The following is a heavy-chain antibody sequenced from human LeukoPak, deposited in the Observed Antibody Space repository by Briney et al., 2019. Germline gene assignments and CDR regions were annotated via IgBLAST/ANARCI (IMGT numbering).Heavy chain of an antibody. V-gene: IGHV4-30-2*01. J-gene: IGHJ4*02. CDR2: IYHSGST. D-gene: IGHD5-24*01. Sequence: SQTLSLTCAVSGGSTSSGGYSWSWIRQPPGKGLEWIGYIYHSGSTYYNPSLKSRVTISVDRSKNQFSLKLSSVTAADTAVYYCARGDLEMATMSFDYWGQGTLVTVSS. CDR1: GGSTSSGGYS. CDR3: ARGDLEMATMSFDY.